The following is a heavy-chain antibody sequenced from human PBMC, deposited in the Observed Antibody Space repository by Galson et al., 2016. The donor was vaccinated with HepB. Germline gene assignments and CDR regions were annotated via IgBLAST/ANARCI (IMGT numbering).Heavy chain of an antibody. D-gene: IGHD2-21*01. CDR3: EAYCGDGSCHGNEY. J-gene: IGHJ4*02. Sequence: SLRLSCAASGFTFSSYAMTWVRQAPGKGLEWVSAISGNGDSRYYADSVKGRFTISRDNAKNSLYLQMNSLSVEDTALYYCEAYCGDGSCHGNEYWGQGTRVTVSS. CDR2: ISGNGDSR. CDR1: GFTFSSYA. V-gene: IGHV3-23*01.